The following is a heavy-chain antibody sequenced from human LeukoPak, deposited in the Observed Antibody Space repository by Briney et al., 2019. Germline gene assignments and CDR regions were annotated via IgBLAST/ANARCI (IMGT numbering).Heavy chain of an antibody. D-gene: IGHD5-18*01. CDR1: GGSINNYY. Sequence: PSETLSLPCTVSGGSINNYYWSWIRQPPGKGLEWLGYIYYRWSTNYNPSLKSPVPISVDTSKNQFSLKLSSVTAAATAVYYCARGVIQLSTDAFDIWGQGTMVTVSS. CDR3: ARGVIQLSTDAFDI. J-gene: IGHJ3*02. V-gene: IGHV4-59*01. CDR2: IYYRWST.